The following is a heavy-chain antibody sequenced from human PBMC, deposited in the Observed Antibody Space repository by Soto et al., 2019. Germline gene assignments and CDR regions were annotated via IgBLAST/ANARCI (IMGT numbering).Heavy chain of an antibody. CDR2: ISPLKGRT. V-gene: IGHV1-18*04. D-gene: IGHD4-17*01. CDR3: AMDYGGRPEYFKH. J-gene: IGHJ1*01. Sequence: QVQLVQSGPDLKRPGASMKVSCKASGYTFTSYGISWVRQAPGQGLEWMAWISPLKGRTQYSQKAQGRVTLSTDTSSKTAYMEMTTLRVDDTAVYYCAMDYGGRPEYFKHWGQGTLVTVS. CDR1: GYTFTSYG.